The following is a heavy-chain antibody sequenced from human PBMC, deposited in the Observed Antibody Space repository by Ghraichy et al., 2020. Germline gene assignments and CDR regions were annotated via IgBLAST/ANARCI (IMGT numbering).Heavy chain of an antibody. Sequence: SETLSLTCTVSGGSISSYYWSWIRQPPGKGLEWIGYIYYSGSTNYNPSLKSRVTISVDTSKNQFSLKLSSVTAADTAVYYCARVAHGRLYYYGMDVWGQGTTVTVSS. CDR2: IYYSGST. J-gene: IGHJ6*02. CDR3: ARVAHGRLYYYGMDV. V-gene: IGHV4-59*01. CDR1: GGSISSYY.